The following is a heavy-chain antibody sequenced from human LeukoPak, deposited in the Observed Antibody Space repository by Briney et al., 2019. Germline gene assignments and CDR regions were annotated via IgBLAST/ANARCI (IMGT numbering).Heavy chain of an antibody. J-gene: IGHJ6*04. D-gene: IGHD6-19*01. CDR2: INHSGST. CDR1: GGSFSGYY. V-gene: IGHV4-34*01. Sequence: SETLSLTCAAYGGSFSGYYWSWIRQPPGKGLEWIGEINHSGSTNYNPSLKSRVTISVDTSKNQFSLKLSSVTAADTAVYYCARVYSSGYYGMDVWGKGTTVTVSS. CDR3: ARVYSSGYYGMDV.